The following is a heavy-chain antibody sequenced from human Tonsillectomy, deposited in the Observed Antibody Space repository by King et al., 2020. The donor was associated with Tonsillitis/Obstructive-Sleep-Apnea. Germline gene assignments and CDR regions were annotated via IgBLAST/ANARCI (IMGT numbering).Heavy chain of an antibody. CDR3: ARLTGMSYYSYGMDV. CDR1: GGSISSFY. D-gene: IGHD7-27*01. Sequence: QLQESGPGLVKPSETLSLTCTVSGGSISSFYWSWIRQPPGKGLEWIGYMYYSGSTKYNPSLKSRVTITVDRSKSKFSLKLSSVTAADTAVYYCARLTGMSYYSYGMDVWGQGTTVTVSS. V-gene: IGHV4-59*08. J-gene: IGHJ6*02. CDR2: MYYSGST.